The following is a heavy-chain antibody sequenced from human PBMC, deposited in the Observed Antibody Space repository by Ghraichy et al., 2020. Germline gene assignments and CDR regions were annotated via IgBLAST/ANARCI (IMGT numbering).Heavy chain of an antibody. V-gene: IGHV4-39*07. D-gene: IGHD3-10*01. Sequence: WIGNIYYSGDTYYSESLESRVTISVDRPKHQFSLRLTSVTAADTAFYFCSRGGMSRAFDSWGHGILVNVSS. CDR3: SRGGMSRAFDS. J-gene: IGHJ4*01. CDR2: IYYSGDT.